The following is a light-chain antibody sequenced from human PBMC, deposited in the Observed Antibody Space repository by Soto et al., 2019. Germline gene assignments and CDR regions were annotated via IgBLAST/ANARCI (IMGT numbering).Light chain of an antibody. Sequence: DIQMTQSPSSLSASIGDRVSITCRAGQSIGNLLHWYQQRPGRAPNLLIYAASNLQSGVPSRFSGSGSGTAFTLTINSLQAEDFATYYCQERYSTLGTFGKGTKLEI. V-gene: IGKV1-39*01. CDR2: AAS. J-gene: IGKJ2*01. CDR3: QERYSTLGT. CDR1: QSIGNL.